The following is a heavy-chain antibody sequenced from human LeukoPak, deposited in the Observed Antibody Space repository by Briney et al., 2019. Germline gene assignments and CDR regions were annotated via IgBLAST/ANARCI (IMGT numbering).Heavy chain of an antibody. V-gene: IGHV3-21*01. CDR3: AREAFQYSSENWFDP. Sequence: GGSLRLSCAASGFTLTAYSMNWVRQAPGKGLEGVSSISSPRNSINYSASVNGRSTISRDNDKNSLYLQMNSLRAEDTAVYHCAREAFQYSSENWFDPWGQGTLVTVSS. J-gene: IGHJ5*02. D-gene: IGHD6-25*01. CDR2: ISSPRNSI. CDR1: GFTLTAYS.